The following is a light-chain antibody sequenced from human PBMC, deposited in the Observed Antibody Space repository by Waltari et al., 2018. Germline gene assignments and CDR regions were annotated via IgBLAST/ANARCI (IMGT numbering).Light chain of an antibody. CDR2: GAS. J-gene: IGKJ1*01. V-gene: IGKV3-20*01. CDR1: QRVSRA. CDR3: QHYLRLPVT. Sequence: EIVLTQSPGTLSLSLGERATVSCRASQRVSRALAWYQQKPGQAPRLLIYGASTRATGIPDRFSGSGSGTDFSLTISRLEPDDFAVYDWQHYLRLPVTFGQGTTVEI.